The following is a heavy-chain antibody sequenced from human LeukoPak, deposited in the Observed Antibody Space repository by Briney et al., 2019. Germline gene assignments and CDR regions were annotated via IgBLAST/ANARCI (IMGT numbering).Heavy chain of an antibody. CDR2: ISSSGSTI. CDR1: GFTFSDYY. Sequence: KPGGSLRLSCAASGFTFSDYYMSWIRQAPGKGLEWVSYISSSGSTIYYADSVKGRFTISRDNAKNSLYLQMNSLRAEDTAVYYCARRPYYYDSSGYYIAYWGQGTLVTVSS. CDR3: ARRPYYYDSSGYYIAY. J-gene: IGHJ4*02. V-gene: IGHV3-11*01. D-gene: IGHD3-22*01.